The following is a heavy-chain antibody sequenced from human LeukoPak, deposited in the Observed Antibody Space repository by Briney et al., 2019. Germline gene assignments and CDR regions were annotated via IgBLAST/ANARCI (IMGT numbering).Heavy chain of an antibody. CDR2: ISSSGSNI. V-gene: IGHV3-48*03. CDR1: GFTFSSFE. Sequence: PGGSLRLSCAASGFTFSSFEMNWVRQAPGKGLEWVSYISSSGSNIYYADSVKGRFTISRDSAKNSLYLQMNSLRDEDTAVYYCARGGLYDYVWGSYRRQSFDYWGQGTLVTVSS. CDR3: ARGGLYDYVWGSYRRQSFDY. D-gene: IGHD3-16*02. J-gene: IGHJ4*02.